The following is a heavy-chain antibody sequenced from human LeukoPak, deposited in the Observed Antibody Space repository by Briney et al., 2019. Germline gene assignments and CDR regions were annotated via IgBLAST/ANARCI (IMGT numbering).Heavy chain of an antibody. CDR2: IWYDASNK. CDR3: ARDRVSGYDPYYFDY. J-gene: IGHJ4*02. Sequence: GGSLRLSCEASGFTFSSYGMHWVRQAPGKGLKWVAVIWYDASNKYYADSVKGRFTISRDNSKNTLYLQMNSLRAEDTAVYYCARDRVSGYDPYYFDYWGQGTLVTVSS. CDR1: GFTFSSYG. D-gene: IGHD5-12*01. V-gene: IGHV3-33*01.